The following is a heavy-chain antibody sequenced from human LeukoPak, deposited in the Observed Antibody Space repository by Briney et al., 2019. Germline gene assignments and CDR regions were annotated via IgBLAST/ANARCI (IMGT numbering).Heavy chain of an antibody. D-gene: IGHD2-15*01. CDR2: ISSSSSYI. Sequence: PGGSLRLSCAASGFTFSSYNMNWVPQAPGKGLEWVSSISSSSSYIYYADSVKGRFTISRDNAKNSLYLQMNSLRAEDTAVYYCARDLEVAAAPDYWGQGTLVTVSS. CDR1: GFTFSSYN. CDR3: ARDLEVAAAPDY. J-gene: IGHJ4*02. V-gene: IGHV3-21*01.